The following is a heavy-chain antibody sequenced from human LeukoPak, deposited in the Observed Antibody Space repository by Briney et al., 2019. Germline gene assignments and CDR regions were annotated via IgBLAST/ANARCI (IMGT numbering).Heavy chain of an antibody. CDR1: GGSISSYY. CDR3: ARSRYYYDSSGYYYPKPYYFDY. J-gene: IGHJ4*02. D-gene: IGHD3-22*01. V-gene: IGHV4-59*01. CDR2: IYYSGST. Sequence: SETLSLTCSVSGGSISSYYWSWIRQPPGKGLEWIGYIYYSGSTNYNPSLKSRVTISVDTSKNQFSLKLSSVTAADTAVYYCARSRYYYDSSGYYYPKPYYFDYWGQGTLVTVSS.